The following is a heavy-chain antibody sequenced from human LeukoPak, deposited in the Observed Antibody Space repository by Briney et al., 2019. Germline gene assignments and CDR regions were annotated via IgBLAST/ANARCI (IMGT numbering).Heavy chain of an antibody. CDR2: ISAYNGNT. J-gene: IGHJ4*02. CDR3: ARGFGMLDILTGYCFDY. Sequence: ASVKVSCKASGYTFTSYGISWVRHAPGQGLEWMGWISAYNGNTNYAQKLQGRVTMTTDTSTSTAYMELRSLRSDDTAVYYCARGFGMLDILTGYCFDYWGQGTLVTVSS. CDR1: GYTFTSYG. D-gene: IGHD3-9*01. V-gene: IGHV1-18*04.